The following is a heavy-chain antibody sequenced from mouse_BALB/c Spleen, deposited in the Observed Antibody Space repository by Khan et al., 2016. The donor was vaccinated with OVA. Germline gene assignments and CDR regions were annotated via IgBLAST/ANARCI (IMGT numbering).Heavy chain of an antibody. J-gene: IGHJ2*01. Sequence: EVKLEESGGGLVQPGGSMKLSCVASGFTFSNFWMNWVRQSPEKGLEWVAEIRLKSNNYATHYAEYVKGRFTISRDDSKSGVYLQMNNLRAEDTGIYYCTRIGNYDFDYWGQGTTLTVSS. D-gene: IGHD2-1*01. CDR2: IRLKSNNYAT. CDR3: TRIGNYDFDY. CDR1: GFTFSNFW. V-gene: IGHV6-6*02.